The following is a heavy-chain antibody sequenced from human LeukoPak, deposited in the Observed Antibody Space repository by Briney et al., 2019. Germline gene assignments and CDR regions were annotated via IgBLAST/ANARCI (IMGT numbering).Heavy chain of an antibody. CDR3: AKDAYYYDTSGQYYYYGMDV. J-gene: IGHJ6*02. CDR1: GFTFSSYA. CDR2: ISGSGGST. V-gene: IGHV3-23*01. Sequence: PGGSLRLSCAASGFTFSSYAMSCVRQAPGKGLEWVSAISGSGGSTYYADSVKGRFTISRDNSKNTLYLQMNSLRAEDTAVYYCAKDAYYYDTSGQYYYYGMDVWGQGTTVTVSS. D-gene: IGHD3-22*01.